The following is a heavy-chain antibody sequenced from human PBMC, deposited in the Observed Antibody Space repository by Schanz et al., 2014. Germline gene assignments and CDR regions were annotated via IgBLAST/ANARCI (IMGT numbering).Heavy chain of an antibody. J-gene: IGHJ4*02. Sequence: EEQMVESGGGLVKPGGSLRLCCVASGFTFSRYWMTWVRQAPGKGLVWVSRINSDDTTKTYADSVKGRFTISRDNGEDTTYLQMNSLRVEDTGVYYCAKGFGGYDLVLDYWGQGTLVTVSS. CDR2: INSDDTTK. V-gene: IGHV3-74*03. CDR1: GFTFSRYW. D-gene: IGHD5-12*01. CDR3: AKGFGGYDLVLDY.